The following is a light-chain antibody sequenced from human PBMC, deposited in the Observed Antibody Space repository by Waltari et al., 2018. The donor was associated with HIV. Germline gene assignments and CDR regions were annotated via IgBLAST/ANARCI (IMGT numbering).Light chain of an antibody. CDR2: GAS. J-gene: IGKJ4*01. V-gene: IGKV3-15*01. Sequence: EIVMTQSPATLSVAPGERATLSCRASQSVSSKLAWYQQKPGQAPRLLIYGASTRATGSPARVSGGGSGTEFTRTISSLQSEDIAVYYCQQYNNWPLTFGGGTRVEI. CDR1: QSVSSK. CDR3: QQYNNWPLT.